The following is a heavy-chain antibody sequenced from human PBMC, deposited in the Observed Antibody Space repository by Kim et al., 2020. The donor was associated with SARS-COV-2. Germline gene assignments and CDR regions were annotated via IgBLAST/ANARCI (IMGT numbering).Heavy chain of an antibody. V-gene: IGHV3-23*01. CDR2: IFGSGHGT. D-gene: IGHD6-13*01. J-gene: IGHJ2*01. CDR3: AKHLHVSSVTFYWYFGL. CDR1: SSNAA. Sequence: GGSLRLSCAATSSNAAMSWVRQAPGKGLEWVSGIFGSGHGTSYADSVKGRFTISRDNFKNMVYLQMDNLRVEDTAVYHGAKHLHVSSVTFYWYFGLWGRVPRVTVSS.